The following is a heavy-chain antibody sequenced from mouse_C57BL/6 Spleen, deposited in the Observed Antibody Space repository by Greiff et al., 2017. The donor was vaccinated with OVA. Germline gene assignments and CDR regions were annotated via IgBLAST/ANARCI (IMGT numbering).Heavy chain of an antibody. CDR1: GYPFTSYW. J-gene: IGHJ1*03. CDR2: IHPNSGST. CDR3: ARGSSDWYVDV. Sequence: QVQLQPPWAELVKPGASVTLSCTASGYPFTSYWMHWVQPRPGQGLEWIGMIHPNSGSTNYNEKFNSKATLTVDKSSSTAYMQLSSLTTEDSAVYYWARGSSDWYVDVWGTGTTGTGSS. D-gene: IGHD1-1*01. V-gene: IGHV1-64*01.